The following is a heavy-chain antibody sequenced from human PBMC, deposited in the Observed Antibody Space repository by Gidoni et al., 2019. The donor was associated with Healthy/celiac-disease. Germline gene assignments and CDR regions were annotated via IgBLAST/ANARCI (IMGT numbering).Heavy chain of an antibody. Sequence: QMQLVQSGPEVKKPGTSVKVSCKASGFTFTSSAVQWVRQARGQRLEWIGWIVVGSGNTNYAQKFQERVTITRDMSTSTAYMELSSLRSEDTAVYYCAADRYGDYARYFDLWGRGTLVTVSS. CDR3: AADRYGDYARYFDL. J-gene: IGHJ2*01. V-gene: IGHV1-58*01. CDR2: IVVGSGNT. CDR1: GFTFTSSA. D-gene: IGHD4-17*01.